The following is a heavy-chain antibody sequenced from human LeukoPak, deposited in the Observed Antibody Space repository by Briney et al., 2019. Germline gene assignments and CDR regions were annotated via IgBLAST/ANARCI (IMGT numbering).Heavy chain of an antibody. J-gene: IGHJ4*02. CDR1: GFTFSSYW. CDR2: INTDGSST. Sequence: GGSLRLSCAASGFTFSSYWMHWVRQAPGKGLVWVSRINTDGSSTSYADSVKGRFTISRDNAKNTLYLQMNSLRAEDTAVYYCSRGDYDFWSGPTHYDYWGQGMLVTVSS. CDR3: SRGDYDFWSGPTHYDY. D-gene: IGHD3-3*01. V-gene: IGHV3-74*01.